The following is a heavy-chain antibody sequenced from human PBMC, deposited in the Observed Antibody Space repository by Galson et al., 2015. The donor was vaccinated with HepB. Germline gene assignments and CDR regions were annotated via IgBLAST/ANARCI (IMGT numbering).Heavy chain of an antibody. CDR2: IKSKTDGGTT. D-gene: IGHD3-10*01. Sequence: SLRLSCAASGFTFSNAWMSWVRQAPGKGLEWVGRIKSKTDGGTTDYAAPVKGRFTISRDDSKNTLYLQMNSLKTEDTAVYYCTTGITMVRGVTLAYFDYWGQGTLVTVSS. J-gene: IGHJ4*02. CDR3: TTGITMVRGVTLAYFDY. V-gene: IGHV3-15*01. CDR1: GFTFSNAW.